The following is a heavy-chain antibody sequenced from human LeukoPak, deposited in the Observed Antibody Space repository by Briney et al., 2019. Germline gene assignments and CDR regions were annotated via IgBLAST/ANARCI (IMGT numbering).Heavy chain of an antibody. CDR3: ARVRDDYSNYVDFYYMDV. Sequence: GGSLRLSCAASGFTVSSNYMSWVRQAPGEGLEWVSVIYSGGSTYYADSVKGRFTISRDNSKNTLYLQMNSLRAEDTAVYYCARVRDDYSNYVDFYYMDVWGKGTTVTVSS. CDR1: GFTVSSNY. V-gene: IGHV3-53*01. D-gene: IGHD4-11*01. J-gene: IGHJ6*03. CDR2: IYSGGST.